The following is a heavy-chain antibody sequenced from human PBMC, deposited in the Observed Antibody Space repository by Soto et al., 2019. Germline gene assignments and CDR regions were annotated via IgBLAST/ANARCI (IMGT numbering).Heavy chain of an antibody. J-gene: IGHJ6*02. CDR2: IFSNDEK. CDR3: APILFSDRSLYFYCTDV. CDR1: GFSLSNAGMG. Sequence: SGPTLVNPTETLTLTCTVSGFSLSNAGMGVSWIRQPPGKALEWLAHIFSNDEKSYSTSLKSRLTISKDTSKSQVVLTMTNMDPVDTPTYYCAPILFSDRSLYFYCTDVWYPATSLTL. D-gene: IGHD3-9*01. V-gene: IGHV2-26*01.